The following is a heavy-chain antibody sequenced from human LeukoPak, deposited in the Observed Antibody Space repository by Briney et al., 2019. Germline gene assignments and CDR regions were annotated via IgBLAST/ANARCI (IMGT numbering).Heavy chain of an antibody. CDR2: ISASSTTM. CDR1: GFTFSSYH. CDR3: AGRRYSVGAQHFDY. J-gene: IGHJ4*02. D-gene: IGHD1-26*01. V-gene: IGHV3-48*01. Sequence: GGSLRLSCAASGFTFSSYHINWVRQAPGKGLEWVSYISASSTTMYYADSVRGRFAISRDNAKNSLYLQMNSLRAEDTAVYYCAGRRYSVGAQHFDYWGLGTLVTASS.